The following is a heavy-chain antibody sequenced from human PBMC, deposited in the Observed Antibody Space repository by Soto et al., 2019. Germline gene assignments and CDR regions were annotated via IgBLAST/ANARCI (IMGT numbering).Heavy chain of an antibody. CDR3: VRVEGYGGGVYCFRSAFAR. CDR1: GFALSSYS. Sequence: EVQLVESGGRLVKPGGSLRLSCAVSGFALSSYSIAWVRQAPGKGLEWVSFTFNDAGRLYYADSVKGRFAISRDDAKKSVYRQMNSRRAEDTAVYLCVRVEGYGGGVYCFRSAFARWGQGTVVTVSS. J-gene: IGHJ3*01. V-gene: IGHV3-21*01. D-gene: IGHD2-21*01. CDR2: TFNDAGRL.